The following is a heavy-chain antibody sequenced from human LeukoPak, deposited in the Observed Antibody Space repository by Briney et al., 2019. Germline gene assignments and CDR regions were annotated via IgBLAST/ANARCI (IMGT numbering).Heavy chain of an antibody. CDR2: IYSGGTE. CDR3: ARGSSLAAVARGFDY. D-gene: IGHD6-19*01. V-gene: IGHV3-66*02. CDR1: GFTVSRNY. J-gene: IGHJ4*02. Sequence: GGSLRLSCAASGFTVSRNYMGWVRQAPGKGQEWVSVIYSGGTEYYADSEKGQFTISRDSSKNILHLQMDSLTVDDTALYYCARGSSLAAVARGFDYWGQGTLVTVSS.